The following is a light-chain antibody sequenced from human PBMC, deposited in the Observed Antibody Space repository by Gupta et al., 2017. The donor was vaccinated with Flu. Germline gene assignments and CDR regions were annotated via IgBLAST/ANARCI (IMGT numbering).Light chain of an antibody. V-gene: IGKV1-39*01. J-gene: IGKJ3*01. CDR1: QNVRKY. Sequence: DIQITQSPSYLSASVVDRVTITCRASQNVRKYVNWYQQKPGKAPKLLIFATSSLQSGVPSKFIGSGGGTDFSLTISSRQPEDFAAYFYQENVSSPSFTFGQGTTVDIK. CDR2: ATS. CDR3: QENVSSPSFT.